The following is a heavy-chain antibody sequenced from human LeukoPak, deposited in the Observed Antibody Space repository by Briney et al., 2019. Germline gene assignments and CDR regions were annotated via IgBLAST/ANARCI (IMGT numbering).Heavy chain of an antibody. CDR2: IRSKAYGGTT. J-gene: IGHJ4*02. Sequence: AGGSLRLSCTASGFTFGDYAMSWVRQAPGKGLEWVGFIRSKAYGGTTEYAASVKGRFTISRDDSKSIAYLQMNSLKTEDTAVYYCTRAVAGYYFDYWSQGTLVTVSS. V-gene: IGHV3-49*04. CDR1: GFTFGDYA. CDR3: TRAVAGYYFDY. D-gene: IGHD6-19*01.